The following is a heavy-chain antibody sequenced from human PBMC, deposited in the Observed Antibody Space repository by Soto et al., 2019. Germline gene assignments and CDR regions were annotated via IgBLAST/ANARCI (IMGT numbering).Heavy chain of an antibody. CDR1: GYSFTSYW. V-gene: IGHV5-51*01. CDR3: ARHNSRNYYYGMDV. CDR2: IYAGDSDT. Sequence: VESLKISCKGSGYSFTSYWIGWVRQMPGKGLECMGGIYAGDSDTRYSPSFQGHVPLSPDKSISTAYLQWSSLKASDTAMYYSARHNSRNYYYGMDVWGQGTTVTVSS. J-gene: IGHJ6*02. D-gene: IGHD1-20*01.